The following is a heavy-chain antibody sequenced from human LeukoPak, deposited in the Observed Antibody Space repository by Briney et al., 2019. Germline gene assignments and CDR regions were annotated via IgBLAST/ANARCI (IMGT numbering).Heavy chain of an antibody. V-gene: IGHV1-69*05. J-gene: IGHJ4*02. CDR1: GGTFSNYA. D-gene: IGHD3-22*01. CDR2: FMPIFGTA. CDR3: ARGESYTSSGYYY. Sequence: SVKASCKASGGTFSNYAISWVRQAPGQGLEWMGRFMPIFGTANHAQKFQGRVTITTDESTTTAYMELSSLKSEDTAVYYCARGESYTSSGYYYWGQGTLVTVSS.